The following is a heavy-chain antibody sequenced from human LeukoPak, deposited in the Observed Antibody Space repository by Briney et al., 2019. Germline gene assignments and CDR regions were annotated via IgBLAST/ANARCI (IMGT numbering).Heavy chain of an antibody. J-gene: IGHJ4*02. CDR2: ISSDESNK. CDR1: GFTFNNYA. V-gene: IGHV3-30*03. D-gene: IGHD3-10*01. CDR3: ATDYSYGSGSYYNRFDN. Sequence: GRSLRLSCAASGFTFNNYAMHWVRQAPGEGLEWVALISSDESNKHYADSVKGRFTISRDNSMNTLYLQMNSLRADDTAVYYCATDYSYGSGSYYNRFDNWGQGTLVTVSS.